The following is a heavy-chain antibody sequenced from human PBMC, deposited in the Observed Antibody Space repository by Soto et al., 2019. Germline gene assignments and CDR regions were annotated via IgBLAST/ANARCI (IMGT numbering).Heavy chain of an antibody. CDR1: GDTFSSYT. D-gene: IGHD3-3*01. V-gene: IGHV1-69*02. J-gene: IGHJ4*02. CDR2: IIPILGIA. CDR3: ARGPYDFWSGYPYFDY. Sequence: ASVKVSCKASGDTFSSYTISWVRQAPGQGLEWMGRIIPILGIANYAQKFQGRVTITADKSTSTAYMELSSLRSEDTAVYYCARGPYDFWSGYPYFDYWGQGTLVTVSS.